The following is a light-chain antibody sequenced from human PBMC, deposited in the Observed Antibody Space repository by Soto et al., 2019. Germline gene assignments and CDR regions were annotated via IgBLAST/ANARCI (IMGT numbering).Light chain of an antibody. CDR3: QQYGALPPT. CDR2: GAS. Sequence: DIQMTQSPSSLSASVGDRVTITCRASQTISRYLNWYQQKPGKAPKLLLFGASTLHRGVPSRFSGGGSGTDYTLTISSLQPEDFAVYHCQQYGALPPTFGQGTRVEIK. J-gene: IGKJ1*01. CDR1: QTISRY. V-gene: IGKV1-39*01.